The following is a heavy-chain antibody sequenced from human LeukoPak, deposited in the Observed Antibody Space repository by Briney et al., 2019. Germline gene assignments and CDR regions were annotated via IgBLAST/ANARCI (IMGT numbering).Heavy chain of an antibody. J-gene: IGHJ5*02. Sequence: ASVKVSCKASGYTFTSYGISWVRQAPGQGLEWMGWISAYNGNTNYAQKLQGRVTMTTDTSTSTAYMELRSLRSEDTAVYYCASSGDSSGYYSLFDPWGQGTLVTVSS. V-gene: IGHV1-18*01. CDR3: ASSGDSSGYYSLFDP. CDR2: ISAYNGNT. CDR1: GYTFTSYG. D-gene: IGHD3-22*01.